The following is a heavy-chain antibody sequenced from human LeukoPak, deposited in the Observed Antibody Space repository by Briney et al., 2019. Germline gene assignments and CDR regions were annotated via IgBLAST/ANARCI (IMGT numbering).Heavy chain of an antibody. CDR3: ARAEGQWLATRFGY. V-gene: IGHV3-23*01. J-gene: IGHJ4*02. Sequence: GGSLRLSCAASGFTFSSYAMSWVRQAPGKGLEWVSVISGSGESTYYADSVKGQFTISRDNSKNTLYLQLNSLRADDTAVYYCARAEGQWLATRFGYWGQGTLVTVSS. CDR2: ISGSGEST. D-gene: IGHD6-19*01. CDR1: GFTFSSYA.